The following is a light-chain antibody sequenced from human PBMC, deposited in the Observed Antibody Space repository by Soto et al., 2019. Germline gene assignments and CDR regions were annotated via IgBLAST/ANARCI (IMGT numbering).Light chain of an antibody. V-gene: IGKV4-1*01. CDR3: QQYYSTPPT. J-gene: IGKJ2*01. CDR1: QSVLYSSNNKNY. Sequence: DIVMTQSPDSLAVSLGERATINCKSSQSVLYSSNNKNYIAWYQQKPGQPPKLLIYCASTRESGVPDRFSRSGSGTDFTLTISSLQAEDVEVYYCQQYYSTPPTFGQGTKLEIK. CDR2: CAS.